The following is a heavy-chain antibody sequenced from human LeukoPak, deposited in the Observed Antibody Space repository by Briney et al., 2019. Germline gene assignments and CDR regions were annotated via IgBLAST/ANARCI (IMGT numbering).Heavy chain of an antibody. V-gene: IGHV3-23*01. D-gene: IGHD6-19*01. CDR1: GFTFSSYW. CDR2: ISSSGGST. CDR3: AKDQRPSSSGWYEAFDI. Sequence: GGSLRLSCAASGFTFSSYWMHWVRQAPGKGLEWVSAISSSGGSTYYADSVKGRFTISRDNSKNTLYLQMNSLRAEDTAVYYCAKDQRPSSSGWYEAFDIWGQGTMVTVSS. J-gene: IGHJ3*02.